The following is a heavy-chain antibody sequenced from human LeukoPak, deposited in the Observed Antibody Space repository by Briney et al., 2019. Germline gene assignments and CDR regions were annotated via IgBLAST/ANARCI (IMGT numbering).Heavy chain of an antibody. D-gene: IGHD6-19*01. CDR3: ARVDPEMAVAGTLYGY. Sequence: GGSLRLSCAASDFTVSDVYMSWVRQAPGKGLEWVSVIYKGGITYYADSVKGRFTISRDNSGNSLYIQMNSLRAEDTAVYYCARVDPEMAVAGTLYGYWGQGTLVTVSS. CDR1: DFTVSDVY. CDR2: IYKGGIT. V-gene: IGHV3-66*01. J-gene: IGHJ4*02.